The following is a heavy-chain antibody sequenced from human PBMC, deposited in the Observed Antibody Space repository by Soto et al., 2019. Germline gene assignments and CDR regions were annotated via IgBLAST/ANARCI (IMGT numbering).Heavy chain of an antibody. J-gene: IGHJ4*02. CDR1: GGTFSSYA. V-gene: IGHV1-69*13. D-gene: IGHD5-18*01. Sequence: ASVKVSCKASGGTFSSYAISWVRQAPGQGLEWMGGIIPIFGTANYAQKFQGRVTITADESTSTAYMELSSLRSEDTAVYYCARDLRGYSYGRFDYWGQGTLVTVSS. CDR2: IIPIFGTA. CDR3: ARDLRGYSYGRFDY.